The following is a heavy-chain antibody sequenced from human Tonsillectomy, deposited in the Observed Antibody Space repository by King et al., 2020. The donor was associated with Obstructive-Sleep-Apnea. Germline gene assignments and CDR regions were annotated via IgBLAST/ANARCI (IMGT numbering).Heavy chain of an antibody. J-gene: IGHJ3*02. D-gene: IGHD4-17*01. CDR2: IHFEEDDK. V-gene: IGHV3-30*02. CDR1: GFTFNTSV. Sequence: VQLVESGGGVVQPGGSLRLSCAASGFTFNTSVMHWVRQAPGKGLEWVAFIHFEEDDKRYADSVRGRFTISRDNSKNTLYLEVNSLNAEDTAVYYCAKEGVAHDYGDPTGGFDIWGHGTMVTVSS. CDR3: AKEGVAHDYGDPTGGFDI.